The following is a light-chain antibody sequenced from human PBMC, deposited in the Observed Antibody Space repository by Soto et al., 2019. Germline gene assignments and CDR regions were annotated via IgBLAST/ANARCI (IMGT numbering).Light chain of an antibody. CDR1: QSISNSF. J-gene: IGKJ3*01. Sequence: EIVLTQSPGTLSLSPGERATLSCRASQSISNSFLAWYQQKPGQAPRLLIYGASGRATGIPDRFSGSGSGTDFTLTISRLDPEDFAVYYCQQYGSSGTFGPGTKVDLK. V-gene: IGKV3-20*01. CDR3: QQYGSSGT. CDR2: GAS.